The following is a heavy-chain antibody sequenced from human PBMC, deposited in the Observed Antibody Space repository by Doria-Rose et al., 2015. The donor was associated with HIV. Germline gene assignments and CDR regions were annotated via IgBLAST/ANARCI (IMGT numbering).Heavy chain of an antibody. CDR3: TKSYNNFWSGSYYGY. V-gene: IGHV3-49*02. J-gene: IGHJ4*02. D-gene: IGHD3-3*01. CDR2: IRSKAYGGTT. Sequence: WLGFIRSKAYGGTTDYAASLKDRFTISRDDSNTIAYLHMNSLKTEDTAVYFCTKSYNNFWSGSYYGYWGPGTLVTVSS.